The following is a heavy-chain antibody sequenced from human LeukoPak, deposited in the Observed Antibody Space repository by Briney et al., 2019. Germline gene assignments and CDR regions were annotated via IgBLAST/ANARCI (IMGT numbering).Heavy chain of an antibody. CDR3: ANGKSEFSGGWPRGTF. V-gene: IGHV3-23*01. D-gene: IGHD2-15*01. CDR1: GFTFSNYA. Sequence: GGSLRLSCAASGFTFSNYATIWVRQAPGKGLDWVSALSGTGTTTYYAASVKGRFTISRDNSKKTLYLQMNSLRAEDTAVYYCANGKSEFSGGWPRGTFWGQGTLVTVSS. CDR2: LSGTGTTT. J-gene: IGHJ4*02.